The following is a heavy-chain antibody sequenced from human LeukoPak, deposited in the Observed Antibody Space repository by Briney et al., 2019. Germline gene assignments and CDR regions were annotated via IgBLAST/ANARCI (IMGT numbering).Heavy chain of an antibody. J-gene: IGHJ4*02. Sequence: SETLPLTCTVSGSSISSGDYYWSWIRQPPGKGLAWIGYIYYSGSTYYNPSLKSRVTISVDTSKNQFSLKLSSVTAADTAVYYCARESEQYSFDYWGQGTLVTVSS. CDR2: IYYSGST. CDR3: ARESEQYSFDY. V-gene: IGHV4-30-4*08. CDR1: GSSISSGDYY. D-gene: IGHD1-14*01.